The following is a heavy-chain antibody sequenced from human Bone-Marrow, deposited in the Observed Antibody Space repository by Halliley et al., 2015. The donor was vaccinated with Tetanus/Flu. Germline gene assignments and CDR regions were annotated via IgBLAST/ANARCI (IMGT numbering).Heavy chain of an antibody. J-gene: IGHJ3*02. CDR2: IYYSGST. CDR3: AREHNPMSKAFDI. V-gene: IGHV4-59*01. Sequence: TLSLTCTVSGGSISSYYWSWIRQPPGKGLEWIGYIYYSGSTSYNPSLKSRVNISVDTSRSQFSLQLNSVTAAATAVYYCAREHNPMSKAFDIWGQGTRVPVS. CDR1: GGSISSYY.